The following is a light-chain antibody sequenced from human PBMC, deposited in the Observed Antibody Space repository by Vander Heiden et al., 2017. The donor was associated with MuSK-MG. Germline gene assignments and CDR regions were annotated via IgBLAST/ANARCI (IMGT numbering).Light chain of an antibody. Sequence: AIRMTQSPSSFSASTGDRVTITCRASQGISSYLAWYQQKPGKAPKLLIYAASTLQSGVPSRFSGSGSGTDFTLTISCLQSEDFATYYCQQDDSYTQTFGQGTKVEIK. J-gene: IGKJ1*01. V-gene: IGKV1-8*01. CDR2: AAS. CDR3: QQDDSYTQT. CDR1: QGISSY.